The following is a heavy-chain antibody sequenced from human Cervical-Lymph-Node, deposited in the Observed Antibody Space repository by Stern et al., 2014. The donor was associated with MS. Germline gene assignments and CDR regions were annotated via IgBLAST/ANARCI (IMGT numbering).Heavy chain of an antibody. CDR2: INSDGSR. D-gene: IGHD2-2*01. CDR1: FNFRSYW. V-gene: IGHV3-74*02. Sequence: VQLVASGGGLVQPGGSLRLSCAGFNFRSYWMHWVLQAPGKGLVWVACINSDGSRSYAVSVKGRFTISRDNAKNTMYLQMSSLRVEDTAVYYCARGVVSVSTLGDYYYGMDVWGQGTTVTVSS. J-gene: IGHJ6*01. CDR3: ARGVVSVSTLGDYYYGMDV.